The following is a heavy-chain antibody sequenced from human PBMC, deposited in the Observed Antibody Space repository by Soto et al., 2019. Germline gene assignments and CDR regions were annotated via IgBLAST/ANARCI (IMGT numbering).Heavy chain of an antibody. CDR2: ISHSGSGT. J-gene: IGHJ4*02. V-gene: IGHV3-23*01. CDR1: GFTFSHYA. D-gene: IGHD5-12*01. CDR3: TRGSTIPPGFDY. Sequence: GGSLRLSCAASGFTFSHYAMTWVRQAPGKGLQWVSAISHSGSGTYYAESVKGRFTIYRDNSENTLYLQMNSLTAEDTAVYYYTRGSTIPPGFDYWGQGTLVTVSS.